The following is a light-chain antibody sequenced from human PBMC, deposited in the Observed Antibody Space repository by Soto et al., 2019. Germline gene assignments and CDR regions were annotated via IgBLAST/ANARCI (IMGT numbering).Light chain of an antibody. V-gene: IGKV1-5*01. CDR2: DAS. J-gene: IGKJ1*01. CDR1: QGISRW. Sequence: DIQMTQSPSTLSASLGDRVTITCRASQGISRWLAWYQQRPGKAPKLLIYDASTLHSGVSSRFSGSGSGTEFTLTISSLKPNDSATSYCQQYTTYWTFGQGTKVEIK. CDR3: QQYTTYWT.